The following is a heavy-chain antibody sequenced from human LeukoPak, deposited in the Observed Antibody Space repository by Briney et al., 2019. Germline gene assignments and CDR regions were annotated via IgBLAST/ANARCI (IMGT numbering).Heavy chain of an antibody. D-gene: IGHD1-26*01. J-gene: IGHJ4*02. V-gene: IGHV4-4*09. CDR3: ARAYSRSYSHFDD. CDR1: GGSISGYY. Sequence: SETLSVTCTVSGGSISGYYWSWIRQPPGKGLEWIGYIYTSGSTNYNPSLKSRVTISVDTSKNQFSLRLSSVTAADTAMYFCARAYSRSYSHFDDWGQGTLVTVSS. CDR2: IYTSGST.